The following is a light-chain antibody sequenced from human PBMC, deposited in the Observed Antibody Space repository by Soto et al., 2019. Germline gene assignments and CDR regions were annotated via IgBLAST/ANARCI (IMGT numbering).Light chain of an antibody. V-gene: IGKV3-15*01. Sequence: EKGIAHAPAPLSVSPGERATLSCRASQSVSSNLAWYQQKPGQAPRLLIYGASTRATGIPARFSGSGSGTEFTLTISSLQSEDFAVYYCQQYNNCPPWTFGQGTKVDIK. CDR1: QSVSSN. CDR3: QQYNNCPPWT. CDR2: GAS. J-gene: IGKJ1*01.